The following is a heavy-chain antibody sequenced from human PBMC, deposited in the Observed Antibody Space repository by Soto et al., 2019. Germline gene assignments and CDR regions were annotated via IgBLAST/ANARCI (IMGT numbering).Heavy chain of an antibody. D-gene: IGHD3-22*01. V-gene: IGHV1-18*01. Sequence: ASVKVSCKASGYTFTSYGISWVRQAPGQGLEWMGWISAYNGNTNYAQKLQGRVTMTTDTSTSTAYMELRSLRSDDTAVYYCARVYYYDSSGSSFDYWGQGTLVTVSS. J-gene: IGHJ4*02. CDR3: ARVYYYDSSGSSFDY. CDR1: GYTFTSYG. CDR2: ISAYNGNT.